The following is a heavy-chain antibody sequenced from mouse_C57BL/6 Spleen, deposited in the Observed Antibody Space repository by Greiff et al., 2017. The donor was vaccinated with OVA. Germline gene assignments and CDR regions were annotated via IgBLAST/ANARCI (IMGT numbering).Heavy chain of an antibody. V-gene: IGHV5-17*01. CDR2: ISSGSSTI. CDR1: GFTFSDSG. Sequence: EVQVVESGGGLVKPGGSLKLSCAASGFTFSDSGMHWVRQAPGKGLEWVAYISSGSSTINYADTVKGRFTISRDNAKNTLFLQMTSLKSEDTAMYYCARGSPYAMDYWGQGTSVTVSS. J-gene: IGHJ4*01. D-gene: IGHD1-1*02. CDR3: ARGSPYAMDY.